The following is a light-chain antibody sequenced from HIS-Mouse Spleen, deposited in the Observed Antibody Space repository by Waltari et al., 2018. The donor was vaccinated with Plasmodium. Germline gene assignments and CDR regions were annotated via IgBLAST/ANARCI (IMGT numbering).Light chain of an antibody. CDR1: VLAKKY. CDR3: YSAADNNLV. V-gene: IGLV3-27*01. CDR2: KDS. Sequence: SYELTQPSSVSVSPGQTARITCSGDVLAKKYARWFQQKPGQAPVLVLYKDSERPSGIPERVSGSSSGTTVTLTISGAQVEDEADYYCYSAADNNLVFGGGTKLTVL. J-gene: IGLJ3*02.